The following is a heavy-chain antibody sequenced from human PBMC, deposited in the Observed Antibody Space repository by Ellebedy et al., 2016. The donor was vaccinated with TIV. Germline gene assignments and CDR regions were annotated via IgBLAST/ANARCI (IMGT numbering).Heavy chain of an antibody. Sequence: GESLKISCKGSGYSFTRYWIGWVRQMSGKGLECMGFIYPGDSDSRYSPSFQGQVTLSVDKSIGTAYLQWSSLKSSDTGMYYCARYREAYCGGDCLYNFDYWGQGTLVTVSS. J-gene: IGHJ4*02. V-gene: IGHV5-51*01. D-gene: IGHD2-21*02. CDR1: GYSFTRYW. CDR2: IYPGDSDS. CDR3: ARYREAYCGGDCLYNFDY.